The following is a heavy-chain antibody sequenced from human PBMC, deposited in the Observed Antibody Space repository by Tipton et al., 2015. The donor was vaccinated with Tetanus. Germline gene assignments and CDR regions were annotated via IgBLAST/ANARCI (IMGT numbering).Heavy chain of an antibody. V-gene: IGHV4-31*02. CDR3: ARDFGSNHTWFAP. Sequence: GEALVRGGYYWTWIRHLPGKGLEWIGYIYHTGAAHYNPSLKSRVTLSVDMSKNQFFLKMISMTAADTAVYFCARDFGSNHTWFAPWGQGTPVPVSS. J-gene: IGHJ5*02. CDR2: IYHTGAA. CDR1: GEALVRGGYY. D-gene: IGHD6-13*01.